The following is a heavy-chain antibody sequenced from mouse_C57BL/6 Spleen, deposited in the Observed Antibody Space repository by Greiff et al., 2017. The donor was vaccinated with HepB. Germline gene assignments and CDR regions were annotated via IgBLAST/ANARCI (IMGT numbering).Heavy chain of an antibody. CDR3: ARHYYGSSYFDY. CDR2: ISNGGGST. V-gene: IGHV5-12*01. CDR1: GFTFSDYY. Sequence: EVKVVESGGGLVQPGGSLKLSCAASGFTFSDYYMYWVRQTPEKRLEWVAYISNGGGSTYYPDTVKGRFTISRDNAKNTLYLQMSRLKSEDTAMYYCARHYYGSSYFDYWGQGTTLTVSS. D-gene: IGHD1-1*01. J-gene: IGHJ2*01.